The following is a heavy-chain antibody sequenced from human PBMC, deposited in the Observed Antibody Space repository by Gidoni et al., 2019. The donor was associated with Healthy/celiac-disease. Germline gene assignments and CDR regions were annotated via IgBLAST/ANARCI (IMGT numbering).Heavy chain of an antibody. CDR3: ANGVEQDYGDYIGDY. CDR2: ISGSGGST. V-gene: IGHV3-23*01. CDR1: GFPFSRYA. Sequence: EVQLLESGGGLVQPGGSLSLSCAAPGFPFSRYAMTRVRQAPGQGLVWVSAISGSGGSTYYADSVKGRFTIARDNTKNTLYLQMNSLRAEDTAVYYCANGVEQDYGDYIGDYWGQGTLVTGS. J-gene: IGHJ4*02. D-gene: IGHD4-17*01.